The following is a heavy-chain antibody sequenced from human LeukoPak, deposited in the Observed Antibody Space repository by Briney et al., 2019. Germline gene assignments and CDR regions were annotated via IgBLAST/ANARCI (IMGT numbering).Heavy chain of an antibody. D-gene: IGHD6-19*01. Sequence: SETLSLTCTVSGGSFSSSSSYWLWIRQSPGKGLEWIATVYYTGGTYYNPSLQSRVTISVDTSKRQFSLKVTSVTATDTAIYYCARRHSSGLNFFDPWGQGTLVTVSS. J-gene: IGHJ5*02. CDR1: GGSFSSSSSY. V-gene: IGHV4-39*01. CDR3: ARRHSSGLNFFDP. CDR2: VYYTGGT.